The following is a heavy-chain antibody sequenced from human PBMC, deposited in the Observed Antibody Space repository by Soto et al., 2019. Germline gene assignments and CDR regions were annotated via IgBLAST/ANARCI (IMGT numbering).Heavy chain of an antibody. Sequence: PGGSLRLSCAASGFTFSSNGMHWVRQAPGKGLEWVAVISYDGTNKYYADSAKGRFTISRDNSKSTLYLQMNSLRAEDTAVYYCAKAGYCSDEACSHLYYFDYWRQGTLVTVSS. V-gene: IGHV3-30*18. CDR1: GFTFSSNG. CDR3: AKAGYCSDEACSHLYYFDY. CDR2: ISYDGTNK. D-gene: IGHD2-15*01. J-gene: IGHJ4*02.